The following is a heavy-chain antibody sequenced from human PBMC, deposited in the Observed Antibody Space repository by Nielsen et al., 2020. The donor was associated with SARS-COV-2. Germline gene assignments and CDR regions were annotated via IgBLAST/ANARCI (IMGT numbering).Heavy chain of an antibody. V-gene: IGHV3-53*01. D-gene: IGHD2-15*01. CDR3: ARDGGYCSGGSCYSY. Sequence: GESLKISCAASGFTVSSNYMSWVRQAPGKGLEWVSVIYSGGSTYYADSVKGRFTISRDNSKNTLYLQMNSLRAEDTAVYYCARDGGYCSGGSCYSYWGQGTLVTVSS. CDR2: IYSGGST. J-gene: IGHJ4*02. CDR1: GFTVSSNY.